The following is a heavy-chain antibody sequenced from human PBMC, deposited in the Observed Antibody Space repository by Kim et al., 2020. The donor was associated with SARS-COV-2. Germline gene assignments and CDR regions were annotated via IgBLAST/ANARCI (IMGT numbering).Heavy chain of an antibody. CDR2: INHSGST. CDR3: ARVWTYSSGWYPAYYFDY. D-gene: IGHD6-19*01. Sequence: SETLSLTCAVYGGSFSGYYWSWIRQPPGKGLEWIGEINHSGSTNYNPSLKSRVTISVDTSKNQFSLKLSSVTAADTAVYYCARVWTYSSGWYPAYYFDYWGQGTLVTVSS. CDR1: GGSFSGYY. J-gene: IGHJ4*02. V-gene: IGHV4-34*01.